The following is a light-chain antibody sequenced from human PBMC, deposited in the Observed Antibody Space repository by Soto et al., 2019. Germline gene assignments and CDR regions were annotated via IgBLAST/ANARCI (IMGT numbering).Light chain of an antibody. Sequence: EILLTQSPGALSLSPGERATLSCRASQSFSSSYLAWYQQKRGQAPRLLIYGASTRATGIPDRFSGSGSGTDFTLTISRLEPEDFAVYYCQYYGSSPRTFGQGTKVEIK. CDR3: QYYGSSPRT. CDR1: QSFSSSY. CDR2: GAS. V-gene: IGKV3-20*01. J-gene: IGKJ1*01.